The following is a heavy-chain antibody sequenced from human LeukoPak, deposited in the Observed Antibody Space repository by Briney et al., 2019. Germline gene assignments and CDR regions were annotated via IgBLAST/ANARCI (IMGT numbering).Heavy chain of an antibody. J-gene: IGHJ6*03. V-gene: IGHV3-23*01. CDR2: ISGSGGST. D-gene: IGHD2-15*01. Sequence: GGSLRLSCAASGFTFSSYGMSWVRQAPGKGLEWVSAISGSGGSTYYADSVKGRFTISRDNSKNTPYLQMNSLRAEDTAVYYCAKDEGDSRYYYYYMDVWGKGTTVTISS. CDR3: AKDEGDSRYYYYYMDV. CDR1: GFTFSSYG.